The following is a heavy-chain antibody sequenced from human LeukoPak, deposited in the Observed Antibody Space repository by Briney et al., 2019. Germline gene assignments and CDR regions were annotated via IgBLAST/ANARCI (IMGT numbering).Heavy chain of an antibody. D-gene: IGHD3-10*01. CDR2: ISERGGST. J-gene: IGHJ4*02. Sequence: GRSLRLSCAASGFTFVDHAMHWVRQAPGKGLEWVSYISERGGSTSYADSVKGRFTISRDTSLNTLYLQMTSLRAEDTAVYFCAKRGVVIRGILVIGYHQEAYHYDYWGQGVLVTVSS. CDR1: GFTFVDHA. V-gene: IGHV3-23*01. CDR3: AKRGVVIRGILVIGYHQEAYHYDY.